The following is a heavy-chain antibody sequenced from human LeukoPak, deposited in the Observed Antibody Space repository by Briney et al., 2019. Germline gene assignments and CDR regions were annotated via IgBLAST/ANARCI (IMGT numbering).Heavy chain of an antibody. J-gene: IGHJ4*02. Sequence: GGSLRLSCSASGFTFSSYAMHWVRQAPGRGLEYVSAISSNGSSTYYADSVKGRFTISRDNSKNTLYLQMSSLRAEDTAVYYCVKDWDYYGSGSYYNWGQGTLVTVSS. V-gene: IGHV3-64D*06. CDR2: ISSNGSST. CDR1: GFTFSSYA. D-gene: IGHD3-10*01. CDR3: VKDWDYYGSGSYYN.